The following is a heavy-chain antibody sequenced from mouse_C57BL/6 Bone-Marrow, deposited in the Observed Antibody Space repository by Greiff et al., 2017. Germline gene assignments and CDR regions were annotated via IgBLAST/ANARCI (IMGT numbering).Heavy chain of an antibody. J-gene: IGHJ4*01. D-gene: IGHD1-1*01. CDR3: TKPLITTVVATDFYAMDY. V-gene: IGHV14-4*01. CDR1: GFNIKDDY. CDR2: IDPENGDT. Sequence: VQLQQSGAELVRPGASVKLSCTASGFNIKDDYMHWVKQRPEQGLEWIGWIDPENGDTEYASKFQGKATITVDTSSNTAYLQLSSLTSEDTAVXYCTKPLITTVVATDFYAMDYWGQGTSVTVSS.